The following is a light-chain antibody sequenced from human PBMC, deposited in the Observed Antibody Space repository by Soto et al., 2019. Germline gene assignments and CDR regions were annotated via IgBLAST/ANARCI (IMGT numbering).Light chain of an antibody. CDR2: GNS. Sequence: QSVLTQPPSVSGAQGQRVTISCTGSSSNIGAGYDVHWYQQLPGTAPILLIYGNSNRPSGVPDRFSGSKSGTSASLAITGLQAEDEADYYCQYYDSSLSGWVFGGGTQLTVL. CDR3: QYYDSSLSGWV. V-gene: IGLV1-40*01. CDR1: SSNIGAGYD. J-gene: IGLJ3*02.